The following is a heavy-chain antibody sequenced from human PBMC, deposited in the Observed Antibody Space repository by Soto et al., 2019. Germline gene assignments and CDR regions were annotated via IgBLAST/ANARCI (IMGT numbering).Heavy chain of an antibody. CDR2: IYPGDSDP. V-gene: IGHV5-51*01. CDR1: GYSFTNYW. Sequence: PGESLTVSCKASGYSFTNYWIAWMRQMPGKGLEWMGIIYPGDSDPRYSPSFQGQVTISADNSISTAYLQWSSLRASDTAIYYCARTNGAGSYYNHWGQGTLVTVSS. D-gene: IGHD3-10*01. CDR3: ARTNGAGSYYNH. J-gene: IGHJ5*02.